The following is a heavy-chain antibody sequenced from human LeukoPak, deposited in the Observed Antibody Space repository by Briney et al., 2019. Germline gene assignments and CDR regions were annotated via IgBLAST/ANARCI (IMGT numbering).Heavy chain of an antibody. J-gene: IGHJ6*03. V-gene: IGHV4-59*08. CDR2: IYYSGST. CDR1: GGSISSYY. D-gene: IGHD6-19*01. CDR3: ARAISGWYDYYYYYYMDV. Sequence: SETLSLTCTVSGGSISSYYWSWIRQPPGKGLEWIGYIYYSGSTNYNPSLKSRVTISVDTSKNQFSLKLSSVTAADTAVYYCARAISGWYDYYYYYYMDVWGKGTTVTVSS.